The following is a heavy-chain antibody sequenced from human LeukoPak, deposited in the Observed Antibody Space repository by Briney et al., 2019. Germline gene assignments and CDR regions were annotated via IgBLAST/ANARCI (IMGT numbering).Heavy chain of an antibody. CDR2: ISGSGGST. J-gene: IGHJ4*02. Sequence: GGSLRLSCAASGFTFSSYAMSWVRQAPGKGLVWVSAISGSGGSTYYADSVKGRFTISRDNSKNTLYLQMNSLRAEDTAVYYCAKDGAGYYGSGSRDYWGQGTLVTVSS. V-gene: IGHV3-23*01. CDR3: AKDGAGYYGSGSRDY. D-gene: IGHD3-10*01. CDR1: GFTFSSYA.